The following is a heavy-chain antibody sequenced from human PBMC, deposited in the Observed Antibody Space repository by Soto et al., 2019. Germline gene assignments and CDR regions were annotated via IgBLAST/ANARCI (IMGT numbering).Heavy chain of an antibody. CDR3: AGPGDNFDF. V-gene: IGHV4-30-4*01. CDR1: GGSISNGDHY. Sequence: QVQLQESGPGLVKPSQTLSLTCTVSGGSISNGDHYWTWIRQPPGKGLEWIGYIHYSGSTYYNPSLKSRVTMSIDTSKNQFSLTLNSVTAADTAVYYCAGPGDNFDFWGQGSLVTVSS. CDR2: IHYSGST. J-gene: IGHJ4*02. D-gene: IGHD2-21*01.